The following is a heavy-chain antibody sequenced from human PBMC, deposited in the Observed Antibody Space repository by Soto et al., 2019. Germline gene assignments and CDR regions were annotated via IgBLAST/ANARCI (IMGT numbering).Heavy chain of an antibody. CDR2: IYHSGST. CDR1: GGSISSGGYS. CDR3: AIRYVSFFDY. Sequence: SETLSLSCAVSGGSISSGGYSWSWIRQPPGKGLEWIGYIYHSGSTYYNPSLKSRVTISVDTSKNQFSLKLSSVTSSDTAVYYCAIRYVSFFDYRGQGALVT. J-gene: IGHJ4*02. D-gene: IGHD2-2*01. V-gene: IGHV4-30-2*01.